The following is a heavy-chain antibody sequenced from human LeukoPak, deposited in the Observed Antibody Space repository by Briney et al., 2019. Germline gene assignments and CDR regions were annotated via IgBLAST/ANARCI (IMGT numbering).Heavy chain of an antibody. CDR1: GGSISSGSYY. CDR3: ARGGGGWYLDY. D-gene: IGHD6-19*01. CDR2: IYTSGST. Sequence: SETLSLTCTVSGGSISSGSYYWSWIRQPAGKGLEWIGRIYTSGSTNYNPSLKSRVTISVDTSKNQFSLRLSSVTAADTAVYYCARGGGGWYLDYWGQGTLVTVSS. V-gene: IGHV4-61*02. J-gene: IGHJ4*02.